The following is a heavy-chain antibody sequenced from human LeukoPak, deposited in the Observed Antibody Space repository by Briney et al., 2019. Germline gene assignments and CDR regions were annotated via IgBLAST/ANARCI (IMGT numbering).Heavy chain of an antibody. D-gene: IGHD2-2*01. J-gene: IGHJ4*02. Sequence: GGSLRLSCAASEFTFSSYSMNWVRQAPGKGLEWVSYITNSGNSKSYADTVKGRFTISRDNSKNTLYLQMNSLRAEDTAVYYCAKGGYCSSTSCRRPYFDYWGQGTLVTVSS. CDR2: ITNSGNSK. CDR3: AKGGYCSSTSCRRPYFDY. V-gene: IGHV3-48*01. CDR1: EFTFSSYS.